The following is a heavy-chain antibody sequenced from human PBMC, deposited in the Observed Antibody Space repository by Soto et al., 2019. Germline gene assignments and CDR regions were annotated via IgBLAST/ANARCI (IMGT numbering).Heavy chain of an antibody. V-gene: IGHV4-31*01. Sequence: SETLSLTCTVSGGSINTSGFYWSWIRQHPGKGLEWIGYIYYAGTVYYNPSLESPVSLSVDTSKNQFSLKMSSVTAADTAVHYCARETFYYDTSTYAFDIWGQGTMVTVSS. CDR1: GGSINTSGFY. CDR3: ARETFYYDTSTYAFDI. D-gene: IGHD3-16*01. J-gene: IGHJ3*02. CDR2: IYYAGTV.